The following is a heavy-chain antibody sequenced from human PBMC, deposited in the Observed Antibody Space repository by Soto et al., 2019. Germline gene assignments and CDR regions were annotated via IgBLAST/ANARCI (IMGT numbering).Heavy chain of an antibody. CDR3: GRVRKSVFDC. J-gene: IGHJ4*02. Sequence: QVQLVQSGAEVQKPGASVKVSCKNSGYTFTSYGTTWARQAPAQGLEWMGWISAHNGNTNYAQKLQERLTMTTDTCADTSYMERRSVSSGGATVLYWGRVRKSVFDCWGLGSLVTVFS. CDR2: ISAHNGNT. D-gene: IGHD2-15*01. V-gene: IGHV1-18*01. CDR1: GYTFTSYG.